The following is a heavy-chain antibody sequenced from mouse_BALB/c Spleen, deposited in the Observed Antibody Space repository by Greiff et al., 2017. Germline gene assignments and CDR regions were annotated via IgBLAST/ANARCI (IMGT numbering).Heavy chain of an antibody. CDR2: INPSTGYT. CDR1: GYTFTSYW. CDR3: ARRTPPIAMDY. Sequence: VQLQQSGAELAKPGASVKMSCKASGYTFTSYWMHWVKQRPGQGLEWIGYINPSTGYTEYNQKFKDKATLTADKSSSTAYMQLSSLTSEDSAVYFCARRTPPIAMDYWGQGTSVTVSS. D-gene: IGHD2-12*01. V-gene: IGHV1-7*01. J-gene: IGHJ4*01.